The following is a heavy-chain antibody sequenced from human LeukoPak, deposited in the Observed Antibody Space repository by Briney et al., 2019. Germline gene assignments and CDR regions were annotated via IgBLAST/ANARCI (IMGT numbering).Heavy chain of an antibody. CDR3: ARGGSSGWNDAFDI. D-gene: IGHD6-19*01. J-gene: IGHJ3*02. CDR1: GGSISSYY. V-gene: IGHV4-59*01. Sequence: PSETLSLTCTVSGGSISSYYWSWIRQPPGKGLERIGYIYYSGSTNYNPSLKSRVTISVDTSKNQFSLKLSSVTAADTAVYYCARGGSSGWNDAFDIWGQGTMVIVSS. CDR2: IYYSGST.